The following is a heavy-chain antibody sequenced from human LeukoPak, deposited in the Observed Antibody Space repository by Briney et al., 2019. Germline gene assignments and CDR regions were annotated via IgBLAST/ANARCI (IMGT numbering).Heavy chain of an antibody. CDR2: ISSSSSYI. CDR3: AKAGYYDFWSGHVVGFDY. Sequence: GGSLRLSCAASGFTFSSYSMNWVRQAPGKGLECVSSISSSSSYIYYADSVKGRFTISRDNAKNSLYLQMNSLRAEDTAVYYCAKAGYYDFWSGHVVGFDYWGQGTLVTVSS. D-gene: IGHD3-3*01. V-gene: IGHV3-21*04. CDR1: GFTFSSYS. J-gene: IGHJ4*02.